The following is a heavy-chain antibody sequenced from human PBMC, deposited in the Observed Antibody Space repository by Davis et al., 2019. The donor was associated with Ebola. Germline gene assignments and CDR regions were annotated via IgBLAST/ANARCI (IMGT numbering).Heavy chain of an antibody. CDR3: ARETRTTVLDY. J-gene: IGHJ4*02. Sequence: ASVKVSCKASGYTFTGYYMHWVRRAPGQGLEWMGWIDPNNGGTKYAQKFQDRVTMTRDTPTSIAYMEMSTVRSDDTAVYYCARETRTTVLDYWGQGTLVTVSS. V-gene: IGHV1-2*02. CDR1: GYTFTGYY. CDR2: IDPNNGGT. D-gene: IGHD1-1*01.